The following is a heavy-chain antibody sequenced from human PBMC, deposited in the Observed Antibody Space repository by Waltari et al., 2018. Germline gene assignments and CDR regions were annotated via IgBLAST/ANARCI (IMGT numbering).Heavy chain of an antibody. CDR2: IKQDGSEK. D-gene: IGHD4-4*01. CDR3: ARESGGAYSNYFPDY. J-gene: IGHJ4*02. CDR1: GFTFSSYW. V-gene: IGHV3-7*01. Sequence: EVQLVESGGGLVQPGGSLRLSCAASGFTFSSYWMSWVRQAPGKGLEWVANIKQDGSEKYYVDSVKGRFTISRDNAKNSLYLQMNSLRAEDTAVYYCARESGGAYSNYFPDYWGQGTLVTVSS.